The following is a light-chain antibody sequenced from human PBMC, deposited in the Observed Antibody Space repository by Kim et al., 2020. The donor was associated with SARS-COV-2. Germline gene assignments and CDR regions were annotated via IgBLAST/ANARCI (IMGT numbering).Light chain of an antibody. CDR1: SSNIGAGYD. Sequence: QRVTIACTGGSSNIGAGYDVHWYQQLPGTAPKLLIYGNSNRPSGVPDRFSGSKSGTSASLAITGLQAEDEADYYCQSYDSSLSDLVFGGGTQLTVL. CDR2: GNS. CDR3: QSYDSSLSDLV. J-gene: IGLJ2*01. V-gene: IGLV1-40*01.